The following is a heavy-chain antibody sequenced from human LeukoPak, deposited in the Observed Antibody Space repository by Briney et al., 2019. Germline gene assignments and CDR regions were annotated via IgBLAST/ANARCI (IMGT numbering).Heavy chain of an antibody. Sequence: PGGSLRLSCTASGFTFGDYVMSWVRQAPGKGLEWVGFIRSKAYGGTTKNAASVKGRFTISRDDSRSIAYLQMNSLKTEDTGVYYCTRGKGDQGWYWGQGTLVTVSS. CDR2: IRSKAYGGTT. D-gene: IGHD2-15*01. CDR1: GFTFGDYV. V-gene: IGHV3-49*04. J-gene: IGHJ4*02. CDR3: TRGKGDQGWY.